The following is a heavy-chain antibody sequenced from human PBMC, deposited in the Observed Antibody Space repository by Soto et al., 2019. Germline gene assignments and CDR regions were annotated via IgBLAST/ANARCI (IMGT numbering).Heavy chain of an antibody. V-gene: IGHV4-59*08. CDR2: IYYSGST. CDR3: ARVFYGDYGLYYYGMDV. CDR1: GGSMSSSYY. Sequence: PSETLSLTCTVSGGSMSSSYYWSWIRQPPGKGLEWIGYIYYSGSTNYNPSLKSRVTISVDTSKNQFSLKLSSVTAADTAVYYCARVFYGDYGLYYYGMDVWGQGTTVTVSS. J-gene: IGHJ6*02. D-gene: IGHD4-17*01.